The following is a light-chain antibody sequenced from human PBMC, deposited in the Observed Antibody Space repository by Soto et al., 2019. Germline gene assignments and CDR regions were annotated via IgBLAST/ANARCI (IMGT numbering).Light chain of an antibody. CDR3: QQYGTSPLT. J-gene: IGKJ3*01. V-gene: IGKV3-20*01. CDR1: QSVTSSY. CDR2: GAS. Sequence: EIVLTQSPGTLSLSPGERATLSCRASQSVTSSYLAWYRQKPGQAPRLLIYGASSRATGIPDRFSGSGSGTDFTLTISRLEPEDFAVYSCQQYGTSPLTFGPGTKVDIK.